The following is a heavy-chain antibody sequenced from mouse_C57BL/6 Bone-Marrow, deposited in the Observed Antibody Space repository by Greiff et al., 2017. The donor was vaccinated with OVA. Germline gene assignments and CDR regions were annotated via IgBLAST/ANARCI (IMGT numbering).Heavy chain of an antibody. D-gene: IGHD1-1*01. CDR1: GFNIKDDY. J-gene: IGHJ4*01. Sequence: EVQLQQSGAELVRPGASVKLSCTASGFNIKDDYMHWVKQRPEQGLEWIGWIDPENGDTEYASKFQGKATITADTSSNTAYLQLSRLTSEDTAVYYCTTDYYGSSLWYWGQGTSVTVSS. CDR3: TTDYYGSSLWY. CDR2: IDPENGDT. V-gene: IGHV14-4*01.